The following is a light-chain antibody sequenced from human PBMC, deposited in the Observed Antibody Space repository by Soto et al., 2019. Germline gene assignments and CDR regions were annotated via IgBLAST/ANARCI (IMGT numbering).Light chain of an antibody. CDR3: QQFSSYPLT. CDR2: GAS. Sequence: LQPSPGTLSLSPGESAPLSCRASQSVSSTYLAWYQQKPGQAPRLLIYGASSRATGIPDRFSGGGSGTDFTLTISRLEPEDFAVYYCQQFSSYPLTFGGGTKV. J-gene: IGKJ4*01. V-gene: IGKV3-20*01. CDR1: QSVSSTY.